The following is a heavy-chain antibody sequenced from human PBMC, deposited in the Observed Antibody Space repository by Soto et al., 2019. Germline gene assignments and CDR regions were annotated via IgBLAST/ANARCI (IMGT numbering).Heavy chain of an antibody. CDR1: GGSFSGYY. Sequence: PSETLSLTCAVYGGSFSGYYWSWLRQPPGKGLEWNGEINHSGSPTYNPSLKSRVTISVDTSKNQFSLKMTSVTAADTAVYYCATANWSHHYFDPWGQGTLVTVAS. CDR3: ATANWSHHYFDP. J-gene: IGHJ5*02. CDR2: INHSGSP. V-gene: IGHV4-34*01. D-gene: IGHD1-1*01.